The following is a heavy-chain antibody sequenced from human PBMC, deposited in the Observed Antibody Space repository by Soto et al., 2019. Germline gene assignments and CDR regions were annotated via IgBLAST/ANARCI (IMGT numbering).Heavy chain of an antibody. CDR2: VTSSAIAT. J-gene: IGHJ5*02. D-gene: IGHD3-22*01. CDR3: AKSHDTSAYYLSIDP. CDR1: GYRFSEYA. V-gene: IGHV3-23*01. Sequence: GGSLRLSCVGSGYRFSEYAMAWIRQAPGKGLEWVTGVTSSAIATYYADSVKGRFTISRNNSLNILYLQMDNLGADDTAVYYCAKSHDTSAYYLSIDPWGQGTQVTVSS.